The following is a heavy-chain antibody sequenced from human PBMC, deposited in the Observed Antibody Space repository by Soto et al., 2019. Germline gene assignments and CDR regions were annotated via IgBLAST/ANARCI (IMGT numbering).Heavy chain of an antibody. J-gene: IGHJ4*02. CDR2: INPSGGST. Sequence: ASVKVSCKASGYTFTSYYMHWVRQAPGQGLEWMGIINPSGGSTSYAQKFQGRVTMTRDTSTSTVYMELSSLRSEDTAVYYCAREPPGIAKYLPPDYWGQGTLVTVSS. CDR1: GYTFTSYY. D-gene: IGHD6-13*01. V-gene: IGHV1-46*01. CDR3: AREPPGIAKYLPPDY.